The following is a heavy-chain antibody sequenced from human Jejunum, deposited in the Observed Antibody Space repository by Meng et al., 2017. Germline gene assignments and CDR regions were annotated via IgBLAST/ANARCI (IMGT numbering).Heavy chain of an antibody. D-gene: IGHD2-2*01. CDR3: AKDSRYCSSASRHGDDAFDV. CDR2: ITGSGVTT. Sequence: GGSLRLSCAASGFTFSRYAMSWVRQAPGKGLEWVSVITGSGVTTYYADYVKGRFTISRENSKNTLYLQMSSLRAEDTALYYCAKDSRYCSSASRHGDDAFDVWGQGALVTVSS. J-gene: IGHJ3*01. V-gene: IGHV3-23*01. CDR1: GFTFSRYA.